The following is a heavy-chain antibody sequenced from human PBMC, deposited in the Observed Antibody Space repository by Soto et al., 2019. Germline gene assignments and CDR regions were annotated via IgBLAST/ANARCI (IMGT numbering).Heavy chain of an antibody. CDR1: GGTLSDHG. Sequence: QVQLEQSGAEVKKPGSSVKVSCKASGGTLSDHGVAWLRQAPGQGLEWMGGTIPVFNTAKYAQKFQGRVTVTADKFTNIAYMELSSLRSDDTAFYFCARGVYGSGNYYTGPSAFDIWGQGTLVIVS. J-gene: IGHJ3*02. CDR2: TIPVFNTA. V-gene: IGHV1-69*06. CDR3: ARGVYGSGNYYTGPSAFDI. D-gene: IGHD3-10*01.